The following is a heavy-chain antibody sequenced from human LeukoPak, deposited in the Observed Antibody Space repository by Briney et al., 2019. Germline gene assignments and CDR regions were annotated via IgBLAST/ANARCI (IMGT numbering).Heavy chain of an antibody. D-gene: IGHD3-10*01. CDR2: IYHSGST. CDR3: ARSGSPGGFDY. Sequence: PSDTLSLTCAISGYSISSTNWWGWMRQPPGKGLEWIGYIYHSGSTYYNPSLKSRVTISVDTSKNQFSLKLSSVTAADTAVYYCARSGSPGGFDYWGQGTLVTVSS. V-gene: IGHV4-28*01. CDR1: GYSISSTNW. J-gene: IGHJ4*02.